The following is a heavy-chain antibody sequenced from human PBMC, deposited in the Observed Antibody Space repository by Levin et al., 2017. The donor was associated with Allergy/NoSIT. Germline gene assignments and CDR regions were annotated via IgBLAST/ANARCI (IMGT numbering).Heavy chain of an antibody. V-gene: IGHV3-30*04. CDR2: ISHEGSKI. CDR3: VRALGANYDYVWGSYRYVGHGLDV. CDR1: GLSFSIYA. J-gene: IGHJ6*02. D-gene: IGHD3-16*02. Sequence: GGSLRLSCAVSGLSFSIYAMHWVRQAPGKGLEWVAVISHEGSKIFYADSVKGRFTISRDNSKNTLYLQMSSLRAEDTAVYYWVRALGANYDYVWGSYRYVGHGLDVWGQGTTVTVSS.